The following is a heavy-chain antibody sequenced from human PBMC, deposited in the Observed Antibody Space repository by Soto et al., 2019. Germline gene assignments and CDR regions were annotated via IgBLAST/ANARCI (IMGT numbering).Heavy chain of an antibody. J-gene: IGHJ6*02. Sequence: ESLKLSFKGYGYSFPSYWIGWVRQMPGKGLEWMGIIYPGDSDTRYSPSFQGQVTISADKSISTAYLQWSRLKASDTAMYYCARGLAVAGRIPYYGMDVWGQGTTVTVSS. CDR3: ARGLAVAGRIPYYGMDV. CDR1: GYSFPSYW. D-gene: IGHD6-19*01. CDR2: IYPGDSDT. V-gene: IGHV5-51*01.